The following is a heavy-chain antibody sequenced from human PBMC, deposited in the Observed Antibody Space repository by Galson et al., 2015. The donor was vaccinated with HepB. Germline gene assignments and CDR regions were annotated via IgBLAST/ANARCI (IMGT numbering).Heavy chain of an antibody. V-gene: IGHV6-1*01. D-gene: IGHD6-19*01. CDR2: TYYRSKWYN. CDR3: ARETSESGWFFPDFLNRPVFDP. Sequence: CAISGDSVSSTSAAWNWIRQSPSRGLEWLGRTYYRSKWYNDYAVSVKSRITINPDTSKNQFSLQLNSVTPEDTAVYYCARETSESGWFFPDFLNRPVFDPWGQGTLVTVSS. CDR1: GDSVSSTSAA. J-gene: IGHJ5*02.